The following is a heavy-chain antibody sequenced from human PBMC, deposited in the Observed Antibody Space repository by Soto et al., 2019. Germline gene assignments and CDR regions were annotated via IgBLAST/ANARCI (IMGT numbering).Heavy chain of an antibody. CDR2: IIPIFGTA. CDR1: GGTFSTYS. Sequence: SVKVSCKTSGGTFSTYSIVWVRQAPGEGLEWMGGIIPIFGTANYAQKFQDRVTITADKSTNTAFMELSSLKSEDTAMYYCARHVGATLFDYWGQGTLVTVSS. J-gene: IGHJ4*02. V-gene: IGHV1-69*06. D-gene: IGHD1-26*01. CDR3: ARHVGATLFDY.